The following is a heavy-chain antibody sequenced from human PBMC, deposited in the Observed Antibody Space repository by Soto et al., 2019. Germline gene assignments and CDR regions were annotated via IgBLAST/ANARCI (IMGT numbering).Heavy chain of an antibody. J-gene: IGHJ6*02. CDR2: ISSTAGRTS. D-gene: IGHD3-10*01. V-gene: IGHV3-23*01. CDR3: AKGVLSFHYGMEV. CDR1: GFTFNTYP. Sequence: EVQLLQSGGGFRPPGGSVRLSCATSGFTFNTYPMTWVRQAPGKGLEWVASISSTAGRTSSYADSVKGRFAIARDFSDNSVYLELNNLRVDDTAVYFCAKGVLSFHYGMEVWGQGTTVTVSS.